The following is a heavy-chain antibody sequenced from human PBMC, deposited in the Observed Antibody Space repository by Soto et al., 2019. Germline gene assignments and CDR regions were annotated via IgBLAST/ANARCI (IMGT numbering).Heavy chain of an antibody. CDR3: AAGEASSRNLAPYYLDF. D-gene: IGHD6-13*01. CDR2: IHYSGTT. J-gene: IGHJ4*02. Sequence: SETLSLTCTVSGGSMRNYFWTWIRRPPGKGLEWIGYIHYSGTTSFFPSYNPSLRSRVTISEDTSKNQFSLKLLSVTTADTAVYVCAAGEASSRNLAPYYLDFWGQGTLVTVSS. V-gene: IGHV4-59*01. CDR1: GGSMRNYF.